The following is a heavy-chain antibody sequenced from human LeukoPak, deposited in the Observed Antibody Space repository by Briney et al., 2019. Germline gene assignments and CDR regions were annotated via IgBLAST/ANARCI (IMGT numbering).Heavy chain of an antibody. J-gene: IGHJ3*02. D-gene: IGHD3-22*01. CDR1: GGSFSGYY. CDR3: ARDRYYYDSSGDAFDI. CDR2: INHSGST. V-gene: IGHV4-34*01. Sequence: SETLSLTCADYGGSFSGYYWSWIRQPPGKGLEWIGEINHSGSTNYNPSLKSRVTISVDTSKNQFSLKLSSVTAADTAVYYCARDRYYYDSSGDAFDIWGQGTMVTVSS.